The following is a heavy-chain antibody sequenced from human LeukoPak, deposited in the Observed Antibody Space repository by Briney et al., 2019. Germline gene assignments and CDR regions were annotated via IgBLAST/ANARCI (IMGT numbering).Heavy chain of an antibody. J-gene: IGHJ5*02. CDR1: GFIFSNVL. D-gene: IGHD3-3*01. Sequence: GGSLRLSCAASGFIFSNVLMSWVRQAPGKGLEWVANIKQDGSQSYYVDSVQGRFTISRDTARNSLHLQINSLRAEDTAMYYCAIEGSGRSLAPWGQGTLVTVSS. CDR2: IKQDGSQS. CDR3: AIEGSGRSLAP. V-gene: IGHV3-7*01.